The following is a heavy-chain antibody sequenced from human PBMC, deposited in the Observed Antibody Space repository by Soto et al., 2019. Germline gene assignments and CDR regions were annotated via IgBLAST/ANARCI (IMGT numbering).Heavy chain of an antibody. CDR3: AAHYYGSGSYYKFEY. J-gene: IGHJ4*02. CDR1: AGSISSGGYY. CDR2: IYYSGST. V-gene: IGHV4-31*03. Sequence: PSETLSLTCTVSAGSISSGGYYWSWLRQNPGKGLEWIGYIYYSGSTYYNPSLKSRVTISVDTSKNQFSLKLSSVIAADSAVYYCAAHYYGSGSYYKFEYWGQGTLVTVSS. D-gene: IGHD3-10*01.